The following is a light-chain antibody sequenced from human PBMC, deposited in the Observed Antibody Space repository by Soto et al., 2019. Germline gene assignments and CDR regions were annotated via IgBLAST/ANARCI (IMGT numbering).Light chain of an antibody. CDR1: SSDVGGYNY. CDR3: NSYTSKSTGV. V-gene: IGLV2-14*01. CDR2: EVR. Sequence: QSALTQPASVSGSPGQSITISCTGTSSDVGGYNYVSWYQQHPGKAPKLIIYEVRHRPSGVSNRFSGSKSGNTASLTISGLQAEDEADYYCNSYTSKSTGVFGTGTKLTVL. J-gene: IGLJ1*01.